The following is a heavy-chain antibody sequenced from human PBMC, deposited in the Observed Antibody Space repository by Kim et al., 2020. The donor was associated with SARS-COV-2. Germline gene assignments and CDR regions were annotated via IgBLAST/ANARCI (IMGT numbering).Heavy chain of an antibody. CDR2: ISYDGSNK. V-gene: IGHV3-30*04. CDR1: GFTFSSYA. Sequence: GGSLRLSCAASGFTFSSYAMHWVRQAPGKGLEWVAVISYDGSNKYYADSVKGRFTISRDNSKNTLYLQMNSLRAEDTAVYYCARGIAAAGSSFDPWGQGTLVTVSS. D-gene: IGHD6-13*01. CDR3: ARGIAAAGSSFDP. J-gene: IGHJ5*02.